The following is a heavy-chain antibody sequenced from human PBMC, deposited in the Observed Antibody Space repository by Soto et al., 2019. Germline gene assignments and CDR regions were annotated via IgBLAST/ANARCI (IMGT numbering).Heavy chain of an antibody. J-gene: IGHJ5*02. CDR1: GDSVSSNSAA. CDR3: ARTGPIYGYVGWCDP. D-gene: IGHD5-18*01. V-gene: IGHV6-1*01. CDR2: TYYRSKWYN. Sequence: SQTLSLTCAISGDSVSSNSAAWNWIRQSPSRGLEWLGRTYYRSKWYNDYAVSVKSRITINPDTSKNQFSLQLNSVTPEDTAGYYCARTGPIYGYVGWCDPWGQGTLFTFST.